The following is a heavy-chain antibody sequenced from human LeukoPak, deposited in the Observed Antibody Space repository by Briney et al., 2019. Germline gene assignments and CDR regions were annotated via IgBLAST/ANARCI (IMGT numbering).Heavy chain of an antibody. CDR3: AKAGIAVAASFDY. D-gene: IGHD6-19*01. CDR1: GFTFSSYG. J-gene: IGHJ4*02. CDR2: ISYDGSNK. V-gene: IGHV3-30*18. Sequence: GGSLRLSCAASGFTFSSYGMHWVRQAPGKGLEWVAVISYDGSNKYCADSVKGRFTISRDNSKNTLYLQMNSLRAEDTAVYYCAKAGIAVAASFDYWGQGTLVTVSS.